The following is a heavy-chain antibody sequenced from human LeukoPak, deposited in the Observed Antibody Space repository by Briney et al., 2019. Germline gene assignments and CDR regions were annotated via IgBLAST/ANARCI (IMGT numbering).Heavy chain of an antibody. J-gene: IGHJ4*02. CDR3: AREGAYDQYDY. D-gene: IGHD1-26*01. Sequence: GGSLRLSCTASGFIFRNYVMNWVRQAPGKGLEWVSSISSSSSYIYYADSVKGRFTISRDNAKNSLYLQMNSLRAEDTAVYYCAREGAYDQYDYWGQGTLVTVSS. CDR2: ISSSSSYI. CDR1: GFIFRNYV. V-gene: IGHV3-21*01.